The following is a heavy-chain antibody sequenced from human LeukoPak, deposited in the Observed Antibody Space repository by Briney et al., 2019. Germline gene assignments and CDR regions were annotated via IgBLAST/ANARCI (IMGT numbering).Heavy chain of an antibody. D-gene: IGHD4-17*01. V-gene: IGHV1-69*05. CDR3: ASSDYGDYRFDY. Sequence: SVKVSCKASGGTFSSYAISWVRQAPGQGLEWMGRIIPIFGTANYAQKFLGRVTITTDESTSTAYMELSSLRSEDTAVYYCASSDYGDYRFDYWGQGTLVTVSS. J-gene: IGHJ4*02. CDR1: GGTFSSYA. CDR2: IIPIFGTA.